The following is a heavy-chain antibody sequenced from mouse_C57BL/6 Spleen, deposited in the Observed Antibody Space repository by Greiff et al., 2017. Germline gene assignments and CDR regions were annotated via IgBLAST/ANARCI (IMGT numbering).Heavy chain of an antibody. CDR1: GYTFTSYG. D-gene: IGHD1-1*01. CDR2: IYPRSGNT. J-gene: IGHJ4*01. V-gene: IGHV1-81*01. Sequence: HVQLQQSGAELARPGASVKLSCKASGYTFTSYGRSWVKQRTGQGLEWIGEIYPRSGNTYNNEKFKGKATLTAAKPSSTAYMELRRLTSKNTAVYFCAHIATVVSGDAMDYWGQASSVTVSS. CDR3: AHIATVVSGDAMDY.